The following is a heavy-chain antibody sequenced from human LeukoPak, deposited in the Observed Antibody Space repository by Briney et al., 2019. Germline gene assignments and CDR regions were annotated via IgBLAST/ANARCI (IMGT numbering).Heavy chain of an antibody. V-gene: IGHV4-39*01. J-gene: IGHJ5*02. D-gene: IGHD2-2*01. CDR1: GGSISSSSYY. CDR2: IDYSGST. CDR3: ARDQQYQRPAGWFDP. Sequence: SETLSLTCTVSGGSISSSSYYWGWIRQPPGKGLEWIGSIDYSGSTYYNPSLKSRVTISVDTSKSQFSLKLSSVTAADTALYYCARDQQYQRPAGWFDPWGQGTQVTVSS.